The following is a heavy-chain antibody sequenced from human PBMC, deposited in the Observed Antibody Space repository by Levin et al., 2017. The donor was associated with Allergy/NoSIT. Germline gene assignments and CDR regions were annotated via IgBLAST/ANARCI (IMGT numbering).Heavy chain of an antibody. CDR3: ARGGRGDGSGNSRHAFDI. V-gene: IGHV3-53*01. Sequence: GGSLRLSCAASGISVSSNYMSWVRQAPGKGPEWVSTTYSGGSTYFEDSVKGRFSISRDNSKNTLYLQMDSLRVEDTAVYYCARGGRGDGSGNSRHAFDIWGQGTMVTVSS. CDR2: TYSGGST. CDR1: GISVSSNY. D-gene: IGHD3-10*01. J-gene: IGHJ3*02.